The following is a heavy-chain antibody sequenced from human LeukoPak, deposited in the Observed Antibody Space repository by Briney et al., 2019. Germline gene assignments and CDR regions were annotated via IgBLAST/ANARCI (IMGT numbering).Heavy chain of an antibody. D-gene: IGHD4-17*01. J-gene: IGHJ3*02. CDR2: IYGGGST. V-gene: IGHV3-53*01. CDR3: ARTYGDYGDAFDI. Sequence: GGSLRLSCAASGFTVSSNYMSWVRQAPGKGLEWVSVIYGGGSTYYADSVKGRFTISRDNSKNTLYLQMNSLRAEDTAVYYCARTYGDYGDAFDIWGQGTMVTVSS. CDR1: GFTVSSNY.